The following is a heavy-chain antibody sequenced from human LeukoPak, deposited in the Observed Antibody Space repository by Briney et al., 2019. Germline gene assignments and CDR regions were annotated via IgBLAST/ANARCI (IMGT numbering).Heavy chain of an antibody. J-gene: IGHJ4*02. CDR3: ARPSLGYCSGGSCYSGGGYYFDY. V-gene: IGHV4-39*01. CDR1: GGSISSSSYY. CDR2: SYYSGST. Sequence: SETLSLTCTVSGGSISSSSYYWGWIRQPPGKWLEWIGSSYYSGSTYYNPSLKSRVTISVDTSKNQFSLKLSSVTAADTAVYYCARPSLGYCSGGSCYSGGGYYFDYWGQGTLVTVSS. D-gene: IGHD2-15*01.